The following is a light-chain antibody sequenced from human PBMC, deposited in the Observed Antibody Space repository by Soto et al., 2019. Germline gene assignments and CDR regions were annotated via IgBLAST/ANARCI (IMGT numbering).Light chain of an antibody. CDR1: QGIGKA. CDR2: AAS. J-gene: IGKJ1*01. CDR3: QQSYSTTWT. V-gene: IGKV1-39*01. Sequence: DIQMTKSPSSLSASVGDRVTITCRASQGIGKALGWYQQKPGKAPKLLIYAASSLQSGVPSRFSGSGSETDFTLTISSLQPEHFATSSCQQSYSTTWTFGQGTKVDIK.